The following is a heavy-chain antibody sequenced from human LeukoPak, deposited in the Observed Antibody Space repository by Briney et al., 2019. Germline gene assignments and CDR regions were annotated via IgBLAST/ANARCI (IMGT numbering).Heavy chain of an antibody. J-gene: IGHJ3*02. CDR3: ARHRVEMATITDDAFDI. V-gene: IGHV4-4*09. CDR2: IYTTGST. D-gene: IGHD5-24*01. CDR1: GSSIGTYS. Sequence: SETLSLTCTVSGSSIGTYSWSWIRQPPGKALEWVGYIYTTGSTHYNPSLKSRVTMSLDTSKNQFSLRLSSVTAADTAVFYCARHRVEMATITDDAFDIWGQGTMVTVSS.